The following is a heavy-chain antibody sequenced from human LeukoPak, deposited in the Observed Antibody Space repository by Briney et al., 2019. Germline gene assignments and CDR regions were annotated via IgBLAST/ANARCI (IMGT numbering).Heavy chain of an antibody. CDR3: ARDFHVRNYDIGGYSY. J-gene: IGHJ4*02. V-gene: IGHV3-21*01. CDR1: GFTFFSYT. CDR2: ISSTRSYI. D-gene: IGHD3-22*01. Sequence: GGSLRLSCAASGFTFFSYTMNWVRQAPGKGLEWVSSISSTRSYIYYADSVKGRFTISRDNAKNSLYLQMNSLRAEDTAVYYCARDFHVRNYDIGGYSYWGQGTLVTVSS.